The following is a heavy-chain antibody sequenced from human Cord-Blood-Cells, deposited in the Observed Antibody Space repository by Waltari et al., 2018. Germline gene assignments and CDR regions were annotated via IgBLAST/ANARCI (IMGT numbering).Heavy chain of an antibody. J-gene: IGHJ5*02. CDR3: ARVGGSGSYYNWFDP. V-gene: IGHV4-39*01. Sequence: QLQLQESGPGLVKPSETLSLTCTVSGGSISSSSYYWGWLRQPPGKGLEWIGSIYYSGSPNYNPTLKSRVTISVDTSKNQFSLKLSAVTAADTAVYYCARVGGSGSYYNWFDPWGQGTLVTVSS. D-gene: IGHD3-10*01. CDR2: IYYSGSP. CDR1: GGSISSSSYY.